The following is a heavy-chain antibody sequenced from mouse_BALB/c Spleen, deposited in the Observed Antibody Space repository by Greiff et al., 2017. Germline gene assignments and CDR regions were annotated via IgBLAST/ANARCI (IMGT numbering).Heavy chain of an antibody. CDR3: AREYGNYDAMDY. CDR2: IDTSDSYT. D-gene: IGHD2-1*01. J-gene: IGHJ4*01. V-gene: IGHV1-69*01. Sequence: QVQLKQPGAELVMPGASVKMSCKASGYTFTDYWMHWVKQRPGQGLEWIGAIDTSDSYTSYNQKFKGKATLTVDESSSTAYMQLSSLTSEDSAVYYCAREYGNYDAMDYWGQGTSVTVSS. CDR1: GYTFTDYW.